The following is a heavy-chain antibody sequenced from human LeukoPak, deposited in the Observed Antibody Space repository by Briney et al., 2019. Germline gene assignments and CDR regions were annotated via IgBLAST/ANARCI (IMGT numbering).Heavy chain of an antibody. CDR3: GRHVSNGWDYHYGLDV. CDR2: AYYAGDI. J-gene: IGHJ6*02. V-gene: IGHV4-39*01. CDR1: GGSVASTGRY. Sequence: SETLSLTCTASGGSVASTGRYWGWIRQPPGKGLEWIGSAYYAGDIYSPPSLKSRLTLSVDTSKNQFALTLNSVTAADTAVYYCGRHVSNGWDYHYGLDVWGRGTTVTVSS. D-gene: IGHD6-19*01.